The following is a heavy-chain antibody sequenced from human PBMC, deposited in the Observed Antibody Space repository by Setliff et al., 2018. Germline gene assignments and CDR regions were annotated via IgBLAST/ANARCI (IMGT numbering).Heavy chain of an antibody. V-gene: IGHV1-69*05. CDR1: GATFSSHG. Sequence: GASVKVSCKASGATFSSHGISWVRQAPGQGLEWMGGTIPMFGTTEYAQKFQGRLTIITDESTNTAYMELSSLRSEDTAMYYCAREKVVVVSATSYHYYMDVWGKGTTVTVSS. CDR2: TIPMFGTT. D-gene: IGHD2-15*01. CDR3: AREKVVVVSATSYHYYMDV. J-gene: IGHJ6*03.